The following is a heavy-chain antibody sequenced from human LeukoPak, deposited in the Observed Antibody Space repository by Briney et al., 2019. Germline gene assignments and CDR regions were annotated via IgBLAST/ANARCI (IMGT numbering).Heavy chain of an antibody. Sequence: GGSLRLSCAASGFTFSTYTMNWVRQAPGKGLEWVSSISSRSSYIYYADSVKGRFTISRDNAKNSLYLQMNSLRAEDTAVYYCARDPTSSWETAFDIWGQGTMVTVSS. CDR1: GFTFSTYT. D-gene: IGHD1-26*01. CDR3: ARDPTSSWETAFDI. J-gene: IGHJ3*02. V-gene: IGHV3-21*01. CDR2: ISSRSSYI.